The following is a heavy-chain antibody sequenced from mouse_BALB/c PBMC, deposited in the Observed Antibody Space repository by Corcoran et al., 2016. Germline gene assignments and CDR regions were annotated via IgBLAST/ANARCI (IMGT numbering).Heavy chain of an antibody. Sequence: QVTLKESRHGLLKPSQTLSLTCSFSGFSLSASGMGVGWVRQPSGKGLEWLAHIWWDDDKNYNPSLKSQFTISKETSRNQVFLKITSVDTADTATYYWARRDGNSGYYFDYWGQGTTLTVSS. J-gene: IGHJ2*01. CDR3: ARRDGNSGYYFDY. D-gene: IGHD2-1*01. CDR2: IWWDDDK. CDR1: GFSLSASGMG. V-gene: IGHV8-8*01.